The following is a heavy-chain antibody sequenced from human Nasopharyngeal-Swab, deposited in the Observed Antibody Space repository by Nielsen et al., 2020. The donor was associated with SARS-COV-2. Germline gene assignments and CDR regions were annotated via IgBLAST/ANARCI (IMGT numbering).Heavy chain of an antibody. Sequence: GESLRLSCAASGFTFSSYSMNWVRQAPGKGLEWVSSISSSSSYIYYADSVKGRFTISRDNAKNSLYLQMNSLRAEDTAVYYCARDYGDGGESEYYYYYYGMDVWGQGTTVTVSS. V-gene: IGHV3-21*01. J-gene: IGHJ6*02. CDR2: ISSSSSYI. D-gene: IGHD4-17*01. CDR1: GFTFSSYS. CDR3: ARDYGDGGESEYYYYYYGMDV.